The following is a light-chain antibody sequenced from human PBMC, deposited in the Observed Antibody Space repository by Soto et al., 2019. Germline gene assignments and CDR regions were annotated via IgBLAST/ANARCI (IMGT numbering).Light chain of an antibody. CDR2: GAY. CDR3: QQFIKWPWT. V-gene: IGKV3-15*01. J-gene: IGKJ1*01. Sequence: ELVSTKSPGTLSFSHGERYKLYRRASQSLSTTYLAWYKHKPGQANRILIYGAYTRATGIKARFSVSGSGTEFNLKLRSLKSEDSSVDYCQQFIKWPWTGGQVTKVDIK. CDR1: QSLSTTY.